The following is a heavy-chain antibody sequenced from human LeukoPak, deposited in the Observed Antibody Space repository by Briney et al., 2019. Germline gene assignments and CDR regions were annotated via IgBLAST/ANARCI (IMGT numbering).Heavy chain of an antibody. V-gene: IGHV1-69*05. D-gene: IGHD2-21*02. Sequence: SVKVSCKASGGTFSSYAISWVRQAPGQGLEWMGGIIPIFGTANYAQKFQGRVTITTDESTSTAYMELSSLRSEDTAVYYCARSAGYSDYYSYYYYYYMDVWGKGTTVTVSS. CDR1: GGTFSSYA. J-gene: IGHJ6*03. CDR2: IIPIFGTA. CDR3: ARSAGYSDYYSYYYYYYMDV.